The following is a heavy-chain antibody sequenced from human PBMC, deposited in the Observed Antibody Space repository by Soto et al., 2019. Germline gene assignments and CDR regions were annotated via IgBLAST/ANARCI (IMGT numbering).Heavy chain of an antibody. Sequence: VQLVESGGGEVQPGRSLRLSCAASGFNYTDFALHCVRQAQGKGLAWVAIISYDGSDKYYADSVKGRFVISRDNHKNTLSLEINSLRPVDTTLYCCVRRAWDTYYALEFWGQGTTVTVFS. CDR3: VRRAWDTYYALEF. CDR2: ISYDGSDK. J-gene: IGHJ6*02. CDR1: GFNYTDFA. V-gene: IGHV3-30*09. D-gene: IGHD5-18*01.